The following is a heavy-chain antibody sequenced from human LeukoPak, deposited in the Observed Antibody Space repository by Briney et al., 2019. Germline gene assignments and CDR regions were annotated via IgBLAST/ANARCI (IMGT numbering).Heavy chain of an antibody. CDR2: ISGGGGST. Sequence: PGGSLRLSCAASGFTFSSYAMSWVRQAPGKGLEWVSAISGGGGSTYYADSVKGRFTISRDNSKNTLYLQMNSLRAEDTAVYYCAKGPLYYYDTLEGDYWGQGTLVTVSS. J-gene: IGHJ4*02. CDR3: AKGPLYYYDTLEGDY. V-gene: IGHV3-23*01. CDR1: GFTFSSYA. D-gene: IGHD3-22*01.